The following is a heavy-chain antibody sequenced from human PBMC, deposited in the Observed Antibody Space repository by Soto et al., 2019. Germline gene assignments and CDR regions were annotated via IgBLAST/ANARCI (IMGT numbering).Heavy chain of an antibody. CDR3: ARDLRITIFGVVTLAGMDV. V-gene: IGHV1-18*01. CDR2: ISAYNGNT. Sequence: ASVKVSCKASGYTFTSYGISWVRQAPGQGLEWMGWISAYNGNTNYAQKLQGRVTMTTDTSTSTAYMELRSLRSDDTAVYYCARDLRITIFGVVTLAGMDVGGQGTTVTVSS. CDR1: GYTFTSYG. J-gene: IGHJ6*02. D-gene: IGHD3-3*01.